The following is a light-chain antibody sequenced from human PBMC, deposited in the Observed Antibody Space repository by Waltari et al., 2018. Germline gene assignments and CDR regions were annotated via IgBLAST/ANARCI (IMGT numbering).Light chain of an antibody. V-gene: IGKV1-5*03. Sequence: DIQMTQSPSTLSASVGDRVTITCRASQSISSWLAWYQQKPGKGPKLLIYQASNLESGVPLRFSGSGSETEFTLTISSLQPDDFATYYCQQYNRFWTFGQGTKVEIK. CDR1: QSISSW. J-gene: IGKJ1*01. CDR2: QAS. CDR3: QQYNRFWT.